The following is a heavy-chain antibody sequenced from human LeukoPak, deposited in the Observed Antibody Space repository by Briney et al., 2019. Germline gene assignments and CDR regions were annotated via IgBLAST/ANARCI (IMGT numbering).Heavy chain of an antibody. V-gene: IGHV4-4*09. CDR2: ISTSGST. D-gene: IGHD6-13*01. CDR3: ARDVGREYSTWGGYFDY. J-gene: IGHJ4*02. Sequence: SETLSLTCSVSGGSISSYFWSWIRQPPGKGLEWIGFISTSGSTTYNPSLKNRVTISVDTSNNQLSLILTSVTAADTAVYYCARDVGREYSTWGGYFDYWGQGSLVTVST. CDR1: GGSISSYF.